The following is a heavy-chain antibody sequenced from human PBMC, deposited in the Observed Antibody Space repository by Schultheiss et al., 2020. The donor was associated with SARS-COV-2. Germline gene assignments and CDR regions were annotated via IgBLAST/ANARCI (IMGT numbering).Heavy chain of an antibody. CDR1: GGSFSGYY. J-gene: IGHJ4*02. D-gene: IGHD5-18*01. Sequence: GSLRXSCAVYGGSFSGYYWSWIRQPPGKGLEWIGEINHSGGTNYNPSLKSRVTISVDTSKNQFSLKLSSVTAADTAVYYCAREGSAMVQSRFDYWGQGTLVTVXS. CDR3: AREGSAMVQSRFDY. CDR2: INHSGGT. V-gene: IGHV4-34*01.